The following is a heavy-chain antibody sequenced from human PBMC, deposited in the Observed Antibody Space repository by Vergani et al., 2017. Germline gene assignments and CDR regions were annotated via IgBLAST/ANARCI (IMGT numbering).Heavy chain of an antibody. J-gene: IGHJ6*02. CDR3: TRDAVTIWEHIVVVTAPPVYYYYYYGMDV. CDR2: SRNKARSYTT. D-gene: IGHD2-21*02. V-gene: IGHV3-72*01. CDR1: GFTLSDHV. Sequence: EVQLVESGGGLVQPGGSLRLSCSASGFTLSDHVMDWVRQGPGKGLEWVGRSRNKARSYTTEYSASVKGRFTISRDDSKSIAYLQMNSLKTEDTAVYYCTRDAVTIWEHIVVVTAPPVYYYYYYGMDVWGQGTTVTVSS.